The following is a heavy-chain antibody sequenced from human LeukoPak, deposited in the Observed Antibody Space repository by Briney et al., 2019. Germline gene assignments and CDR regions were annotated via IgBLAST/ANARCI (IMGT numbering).Heavy chain of an antibody. CDR1: GGSISSNNYY. Sequence: SETLSLTCTVSGGSISSNNYYWGWIRQPPGKGLEWIGSIYYGGYTYYNPSLKSRVTISVDTSKNQFSLKLSSVTAADTAVYYCARAPKYYYDSSGLDYWGQGTLVTVSS. J-gene: IGHJ4*02. D-gene: IGHD3-22*01. V-gene: IGHV4-39*07. CDR3: ARAPKYYYDSSGLDY. CDR2: IYYGGYT.